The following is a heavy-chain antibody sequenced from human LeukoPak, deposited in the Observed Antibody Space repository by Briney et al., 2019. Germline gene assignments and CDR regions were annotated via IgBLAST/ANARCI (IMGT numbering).Heavy chain of an antibody. J-gene: IGHJ4*02. CDR2: LHPTGST. Sequence: PSETLSLTCTVSGASISTGYYYWTWIRQHPGKGLEWIGCLHPTGSTYYNPSLKSRLSISVGTSKNQFSLRLSSVTVVDTAVYYCVRDRGDYSGDPGYFEYWGQGILVTVSS. CDR1: GASISTGYYY. V-gene: IGHV4-31*03. D-gene: IGHD4-4*01. CDR3: VRDRGDYSGDPGYFEY.